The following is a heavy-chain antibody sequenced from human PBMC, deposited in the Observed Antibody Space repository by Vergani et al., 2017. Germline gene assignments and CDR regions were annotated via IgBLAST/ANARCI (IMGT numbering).Heavy chain of an antibody. CDR1: GGSFSGYY. D-gene: IGHD1-26*01. Sequence: QVQLQQWGAGLLKPSETLSLTCAVYGGSFSGYYWSWIRQPPGKGLEWIGEINHSGSTNYNPSLKSRVTISVDTSKNQFSLKLSSVTAADTAVYYCARGAAPPSGSYGGYYFDYWGQGTQVTVSS. CDR2: INHSGST. J-gene: IGHJ4*02. V-gene: IGHV4-34*01. CDR3: ARGAAPPSGSYGGYYFDY.